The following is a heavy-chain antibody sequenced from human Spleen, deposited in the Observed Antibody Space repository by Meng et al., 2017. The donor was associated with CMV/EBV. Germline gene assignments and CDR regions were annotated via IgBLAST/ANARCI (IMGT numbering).Heavy chain of an antibody. J-gene: IGHJ4*02. D-gene: IGHD2-2*01. CDR2: MNPNSGNT. CDR3: ARGRYCSSTSCYSFDY. V-gene: IGHV1-8*01. CDR1: GYTFTNYD. Sequence: ASVKVSCKASGYTFTNYDINWVRQVTGQGLEWMGWMNPNSGNTGYAQKFQGRVTMTRNTSISTAYMELSSLRSEDTAVYYCARGRYCSSTSCYSFDYWGQGTLVTVSS.